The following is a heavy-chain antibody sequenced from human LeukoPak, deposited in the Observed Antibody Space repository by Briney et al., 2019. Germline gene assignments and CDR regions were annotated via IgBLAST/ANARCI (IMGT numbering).Heavy chain of an antibody. CDR2: VYYSGST. Sequence: PSETLSLTCTVSGGSISSYYWSWIRQPPGKGLEWIGYVYYSGSTNYNPSLKSRVTMSVATSKNQFSLKLSSVTAADTAVCYCASLRYCSGGSCFPKYFQHWGQGTLVTVSS. CDR1: GGSISSYY. V-gene: IGHV4-59*08. J-gene: IGHJ1*01. CDR3: ASLRYCSGGSCFPKYFQH. D-gene: IGHD2-15*01.